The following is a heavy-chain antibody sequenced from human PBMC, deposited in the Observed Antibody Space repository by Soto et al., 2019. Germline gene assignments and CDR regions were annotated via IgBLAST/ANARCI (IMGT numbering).Heavy chain of an antibody. CDR3: ARAWRSSGWYGFDY. CDR2: IYYSGST. D-gene: IGHD6-19*01. Sequence: SETLSLTCTVSGGSISSSSYYWGWIRQPPGKGLEWIGSIYYSGSTYYNPSLKSRVTISVDTSKNQFSLKLSSVTAADTAVYYCARAWRSSGWYGFDYWGQGTLVTVSS. CDR1: GGSISSSSYY. J-gene: IGHJ4*02. V-gene: IGHV4-39*01.